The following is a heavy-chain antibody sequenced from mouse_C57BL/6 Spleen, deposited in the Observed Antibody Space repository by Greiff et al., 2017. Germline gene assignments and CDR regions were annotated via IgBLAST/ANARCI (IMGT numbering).Heavy chain of an antibody. D-gene: IGHD2-4*01. J-gene: IGHJ1*03. Sequence: EVQLQQSGPELVKPGASVKMSCKASGYTFTDYNMHWVKQSHGKSLEWIGYINPNNGGTSYNQKFKGKATLTVNKSSSTAYMELRSLTSKDSAVYYCASEIYYDSWYFDVWGTGTTVTVSS. CDR1: GYTFTDYN. CDR2: INPNNGGT. CDR3: ASEIYYDSWYFDV. V-gene: IGHV1-22*01.